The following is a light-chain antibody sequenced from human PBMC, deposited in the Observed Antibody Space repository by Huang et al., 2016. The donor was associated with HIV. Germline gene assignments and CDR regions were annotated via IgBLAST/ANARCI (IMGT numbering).Light chain of an antibody. V-gene: IGKV4-1*01. CDR1: QSLFSSSDSKNY. CDR2: WAS. CDR3: QQHFTTPG. Sequence: IVMTQSPDSLTVSLGERATINCKSSQSLFSSSDSKNYVTWYQQRPRQPPKLLIYWASTRESGVPDRFRGSGSGTHFSLTIDNLQAEDVAVYFCQQHFTTPGFGQGTYV. J-gene: IGKJ1*01.